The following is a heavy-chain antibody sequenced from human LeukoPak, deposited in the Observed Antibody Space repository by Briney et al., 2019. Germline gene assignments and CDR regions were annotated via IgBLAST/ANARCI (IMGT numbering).Heavy chain of an antibody. CDR1: GYTFSSYG. Sequence: ASVKVSCKASGYTFSSYGLSWVRQAPGQGLEWMGWISAYNANASYAQKFQGRVTMTTDTSTSTVYMELRSLRSDDTAVYYCARHHLGFYGMDVWGQGTTVTVS. J-gene: IGHJ6*02. V-gene: IGHV1-18*01. CDR2: ISAYNANA. CDR3: ARHHLGFYGMDV.